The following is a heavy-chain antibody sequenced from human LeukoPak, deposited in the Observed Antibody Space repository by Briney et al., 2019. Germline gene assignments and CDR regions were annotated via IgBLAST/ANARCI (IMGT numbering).Heavy chain of an antibody. D-gene: IGHD3-16*01. CDR1: GFTFSSYW. Sequence: GGSLRLSCAASGFTFSSYWMSWVRQAPGKGLEWVANIKQDGSEKYSVDSVRGRFTISRDNAKNSLYMQMNSLRAEDTAVYYCARVMSASVWRSYGSYYYYYYMDIWGKGTTVTVSS. CDR3: ARVMSASVWRSYGSYYYYYYMDI. J-gene: IGHJ6*03. CDR2: IKQDGSEK. V-gene: IGHV3-7*01.